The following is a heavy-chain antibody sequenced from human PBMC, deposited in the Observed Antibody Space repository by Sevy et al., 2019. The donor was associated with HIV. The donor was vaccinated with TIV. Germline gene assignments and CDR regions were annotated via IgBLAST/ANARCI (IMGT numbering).Heavy chain of an antibody. Sequence: GGSLRLSCAISGFTVNDKYIIWVRQAPGKGLEWVSVIFSSGSTYYADSAKGRFTISRDNSKNTVDLQMNSVRAEDTAVYYCVSVFLSYRSGWSYFDYWGREPWSPSPQ. D-gene: IGHD6-19*01. CDR2: IFSSGST. V-gene: IGHV3-66*02. CDR3: VSVFLSYRSGWSYFDY. CDR1: GFTVNDKY. J-gene: IGHJ4*02.